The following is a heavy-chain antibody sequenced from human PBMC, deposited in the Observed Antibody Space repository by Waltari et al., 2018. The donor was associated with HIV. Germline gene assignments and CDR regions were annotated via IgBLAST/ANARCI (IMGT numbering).Heavy chain of an antibody. Sequence: QVKLIQSTSEVKRTGACVTVPGKVSGYPLSASSMQWVRQGREHRLEWMGGFDPKNGKPVFSQRFWGRVSLAEDTLKDTAHLELNRLTSDDTAVYYCVALYDESPLYSGFWGQGTLVTVS. CDR3: VALYDESPLYSGF. CDR1: GYPLSASS. CDR2: FDPKNGKP. D-gene: IGHD3-16*01. J-gene: IGHJ4*02. V-gene: IGHV1-24*01.